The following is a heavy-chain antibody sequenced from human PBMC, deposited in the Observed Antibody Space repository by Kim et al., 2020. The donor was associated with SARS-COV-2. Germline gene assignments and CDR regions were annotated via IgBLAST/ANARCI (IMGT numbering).Heavy chain of an antibody. Sequence: SEWRNTTDAGSLKSRFTISRDNAKNTLFLQMVSLGAEDTAKYYCARGGMGVWGQGTTVTVSS. CDR3: ARGGMGV. V-gene: IGHV3-74*01. CDR2: SEWRNT. J-gene: IGHJ6*02.